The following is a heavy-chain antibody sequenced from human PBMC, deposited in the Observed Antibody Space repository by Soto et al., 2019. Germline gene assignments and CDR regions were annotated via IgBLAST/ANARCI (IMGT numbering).Heavy chain of an antibody. CDR1: GFTFSSYA. CDR2: ISGSGGTT. D-gene: IGHD6-19*01. V-gene: IGHV3-23*01. J-gene: IGHJ3*02. Sequence: EVQLLESGGGLVQPGGSLRLSFAASGFTFSSYAISWGRQAPGKGLEWVATISGSGGTTYYADSVKGRFTSSRDKSKNTLYLPMNSLRAEDTAVYYCTKTANGWFSAFDTWGQGTMVTVSS. CDR3: TKTANGWFSAFDT.